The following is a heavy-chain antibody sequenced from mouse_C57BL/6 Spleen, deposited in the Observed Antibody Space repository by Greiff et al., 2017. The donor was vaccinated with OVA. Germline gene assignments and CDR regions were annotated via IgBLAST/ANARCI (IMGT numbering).Heavy chain of an antibody. CDR3: ARYGLGFDY. CDR1: GFTFSSYT. V-gene: IGHV5-9*01. Sequence: EVQLQESGGGLVKPGGSLKLSCAASGFTFSSYTMSWVRQTPEKRLEWVATISGGGGNTYYPDSVKGRFTISRDNAKNTLYLQMSSLRSEDTALYYCARYGLGFDYWGQGTTLTVSS. D-gene: IGHD4-1*01. J-gene: IGHJ2*01. CDR2: ISGGGGNT.